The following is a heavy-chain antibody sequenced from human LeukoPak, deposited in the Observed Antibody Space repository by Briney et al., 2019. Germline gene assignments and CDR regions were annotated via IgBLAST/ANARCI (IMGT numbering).Heavy chain of an antibody. CDR1: GFTFSNHW. D-gene: IGHD2-21*01. CDR3: VRDEALWRLDY. Sequence: RGSLRLSCAASGFTFSNHWMHWVRKTPGKGLVWVSRINERGRDTMYADSVKGRFTISRDNAKYTVYLQMNSLRAEDTGVYYCVRDEALWRLDYWGQGTLVTASS. CDR2: INERGRDT. V-gene: IGHV3-74*03. J-gene: IGHJ4*02.